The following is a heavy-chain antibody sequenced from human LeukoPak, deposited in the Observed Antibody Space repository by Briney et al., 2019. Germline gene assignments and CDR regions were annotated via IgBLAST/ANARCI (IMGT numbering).Heavy chain of an antibody. CDR3: AREFDYYFDY. CDR1: SYSISSGYY. Sequence: PSETLSLTCTVSSYSISSGYYWGWIRQPPGEGLEWIGSIYHSGSTYYNPSLKSRVTISVDTSANQFSLKLSSVTAADTAVYYCAREFDYYFDYWGQGTLVTVSS. V-gene: IGHV4-38-2*02. D-gene: IGHD3-9*01. CDR2: IYHSGST. J-gene: IGHJ4*02.